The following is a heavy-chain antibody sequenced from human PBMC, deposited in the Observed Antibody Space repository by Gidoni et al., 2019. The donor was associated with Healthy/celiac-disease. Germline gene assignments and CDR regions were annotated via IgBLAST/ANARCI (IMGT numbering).Heavy chain of an antibody. Sequence: QVQLVQSGAEVKKPAASVTVSCKASGYTFTGYYMTWVRQAPGQGLEWMGWINPNSGGTNYAQKCQARVTMTRDTSISTAYMELSRLRSDDTAVYYCARGRSSSGWYSDWGQGTLVTVSS. D-gene: IGHD6-19*01. CDR1: GYTFTGYY. V-gene: IGHV1-2*02. CDR2: INPNSGGT. CDR3: ARGRSSSGWYSD. J-gene: IGHJ4*02.